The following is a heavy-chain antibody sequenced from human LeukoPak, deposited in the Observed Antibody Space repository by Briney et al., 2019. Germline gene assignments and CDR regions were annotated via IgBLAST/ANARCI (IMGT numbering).Heavy chain of an antibody. CDR2: INTDGSST. D-gene: IGHD3-22*01. Sequence: GGSLRLSCAASGFTFSSYWMHWVRQAPGKGLVWVSRINTDGSSTSCADSVKGRFTISRDNAKNTLYLQMNSLRAEDTAVYYCARDLQAYYYDSSGYIWGQGTLVTVSS. CDR1: GFTFSSYW. V-gene: IGHV3-74*01. CDR3: ARDLQAYYYDSSGYI. J-gene: IGHJ4*02.